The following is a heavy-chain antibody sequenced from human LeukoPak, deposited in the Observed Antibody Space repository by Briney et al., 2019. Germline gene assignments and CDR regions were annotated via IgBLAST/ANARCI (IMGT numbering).Heavy chain of an antibody. CDR3: ARISSGWYLGGYYFDY. Sequence: PSETLSLTCTVSGGSISSHYWSWIRQPPGKGLEWIGYIYYSGSTNYNPSLKSRVTISVDTSKNQFSLKLSSVTAADTAVYYCARISSGWYLGGYYFDYWGQGNLVTVCS. J-gene: IGHJ4*02. CDR1: GGSISSHY. D-gene: IGHD6-19*01. CDR2: IYYSGST. V-gene: IGHV4-59*11.